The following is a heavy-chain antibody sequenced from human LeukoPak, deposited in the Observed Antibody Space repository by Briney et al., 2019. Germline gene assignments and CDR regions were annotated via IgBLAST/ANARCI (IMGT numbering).Heavy chain of an antibody. CDR3: AKDISDYYDSSGRESGMDV. CDR2: ISWNSGSI. V-gene: IGHV3-9*03. D-gene: IGHD3-22*01. J-gene: IGHJ6*04. CDR1: GFTFDDYA. Sequence: GGSLRLSCAASGFTFDDYAMHWVRQAPGKGLEWVSGISWNSGSIGYADSVKGRFTISRDNAKNSLYLQMNSLRAEDMALYYCAKDISDYYDSSGRESGMDVWGKGTTVTVSS.